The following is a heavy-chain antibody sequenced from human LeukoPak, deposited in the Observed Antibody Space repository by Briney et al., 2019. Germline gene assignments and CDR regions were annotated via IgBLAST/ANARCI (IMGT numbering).Heavy chain of an antibody. CDR3: ARETRRDGYVFDY. D-gene: IGHD5-24*01. CDR1: GYTFTSYG. J-gene: IGHJ4*02. Sequence: ASVKVSCKASGYTFTSYGISWVRQAPGQGLEWMGWISAYNGNTNYAQKFQGRVTMTRDTSISTAYMELSRLRSDDTAVYYCARETRRDGYVFDYWGQGTLVTVSS. CDR2: ISAYNGNT. V-gene: IGHV1-18*01.